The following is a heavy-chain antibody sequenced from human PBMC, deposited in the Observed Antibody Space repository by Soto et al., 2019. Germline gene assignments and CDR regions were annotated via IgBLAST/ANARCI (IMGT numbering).Heavy chain of an antibody. J-gene: IGHJ4*02. CDR1: GYTFTNYA. V-gene: IGHV1-3*01. CDR3: AREVTTVSRFDY. Sequence: QVQLVQSGAEVKKPGASVRVSCKASGYTFTNYAVHWVRQAPGQSLEWMGWINAGRGGTKYSQKFQGRVSITRDTFAYTVYMELSSLTSEDTALYYCAREVTTVSRFDYWGQGSPVTVSS. CDR2: INAGRGGT. D-gene: IGHD4-17*01.